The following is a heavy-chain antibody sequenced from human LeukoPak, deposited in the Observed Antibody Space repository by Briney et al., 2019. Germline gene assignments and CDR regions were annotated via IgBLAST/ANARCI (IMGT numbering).Heavy chain of an antibody. CDR2: IYTSGST. CDR3: AASRGYSGSGAFDI. V-gene: IGHV4-4*07. CDR1: GGSISSYY. Sequence: PSETLSLTCTVSGGSISSYYWSWIRQPAGKGLEWIGRIYTSGSTNYNPSLKSRVTMSVDTSKNQFSLKLSSVTAADTAVYYCAASRGYSGSGAFDIWGQGTMVTVSS. J-gene: IGHJ3*02. D-gene: IGHD5-12*01.